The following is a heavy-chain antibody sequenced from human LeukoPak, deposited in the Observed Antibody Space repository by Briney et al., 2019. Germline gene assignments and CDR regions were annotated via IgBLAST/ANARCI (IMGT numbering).Heavy chain of an antibody. Sequence: GASVKVSCKASGYTFTGYYMHWVRQAPGQGLEWMGWINPNSGGTNYAQKFQGRVTMTRDTSISTAYMELSRLRSDDTAVYYCARTLYGDYVYFDYWGQGTLVTVSS. V-gene: IGHV1-2*02. J-gene: IGHJ4*02. D-gene: IGHD4-17*01. CDR2: INPNSGGT. CDR3: ARTLYGDYVYFDY. CDR1: GYTFTGYY.